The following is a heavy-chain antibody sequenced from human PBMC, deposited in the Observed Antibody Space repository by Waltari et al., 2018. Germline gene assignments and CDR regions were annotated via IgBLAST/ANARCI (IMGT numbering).Heavy chain of an antibody. CDR1: GIPFPVSF. V-gene: IGHV1-2*02. D-gene: IGHD3-9*01. Sequence: QVQLVQSGTEVRKPGASLTVSCKPSGIPFPVSFITWVRRAPGQGLEWMGYINPNTGGTKYAPRFAGRVSLTRDTSTATAYMELSGLTPDDTARYYCARVSFRYFDWFQWWGQGTLVSVSS. CDR3: ARVSFRYFDWFQW. J-gene: IGHJ1*01. CDR2: INPNTGGT.